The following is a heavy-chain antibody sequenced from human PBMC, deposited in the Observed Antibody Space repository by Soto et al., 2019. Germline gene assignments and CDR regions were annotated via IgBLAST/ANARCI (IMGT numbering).Heavy chain of an antibody. J-gene: IGHJ5*02. D-gene: IGHD4-17*01. CDR3: ARLKSAYGDSRWLDT. CDR1: GYTFTSHY. Sequence: VQLVQSGAEVQKPGASVKVSCEASGYTFTSHYIQWFRQAPGQGLEWMGWINPDTGDKNYAQKFQAWVIMTRDTAXXTAYLELLRVKSDDTAVYYCARLKSAYGDSRWLDTWGQGTVVNISS. CDR2: INPDTGDK. V-gene: IGHV1-2*04.